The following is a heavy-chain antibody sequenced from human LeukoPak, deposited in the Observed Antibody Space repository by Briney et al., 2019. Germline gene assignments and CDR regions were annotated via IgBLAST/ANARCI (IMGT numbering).Heavy chain of an antibody. CDR2: IYPGDSDT. Sequence: GESLKISCKGSGYSFTSYWIGWVRQMPGKGLEWVGIIYPGDSDTRYSPSFQGQVTISADKSISTAYLQRSSLKASDTAMYYCARRRPYVWGGQGDAFDIWGQGTMVTVSS. CDR1: GYSFTSYW. D-gene: IGHD3-16*01. CDR3: ARRRPYVWGGQGDAFDI. J-gene: IGHJ3*02. V-gene: IGHV5-51*01.